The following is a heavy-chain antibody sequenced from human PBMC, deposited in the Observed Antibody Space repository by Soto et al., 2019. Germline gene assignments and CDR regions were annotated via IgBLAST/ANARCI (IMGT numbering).Heavy chain of an antibody. CDR1: GDTFSSYA. V-gene: IGHV1-69*05. D-gene: IGHD1-7*01. CDR3: ARVKYNWNYGSPNFDY. CDR2: IIPIVGTT. Sequence: ASVKVSCKASGDTFSSYAISWVRQAPGQGLEWMGGIIPIVGTTNYAQKFQGRVTITTNNSTSTAYMELSSLRSEDTAVYYCARVKYNWNYGSPNFDYWGQGTLVTVSS. J-gene: IGHJ4*02.